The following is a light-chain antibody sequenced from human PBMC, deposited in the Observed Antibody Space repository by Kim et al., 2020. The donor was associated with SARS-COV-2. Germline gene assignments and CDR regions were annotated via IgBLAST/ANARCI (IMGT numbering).Light chain of an antibody. J-gene: IGKJ4*01. CDR1: QSFSSSY. V-gene: IGKV3-20*01. Sequence: EIVLTQSPGTLSLSPGERATLSCRASQSFSSSYLAWYQQKPGQAPRLLIYGASSRATGIPDRFSGSGSGTDFTLTISRLEPEDFAVYYCQQYGSSPPLAFGGGTKVEI. CDR2: GAS. CDR3: QQYGSSPPLA.